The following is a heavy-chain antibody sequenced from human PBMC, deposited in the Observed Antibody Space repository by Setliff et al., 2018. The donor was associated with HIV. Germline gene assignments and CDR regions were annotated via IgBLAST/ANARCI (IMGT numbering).Heavy chain of an antibody. CDR1: GYSISSVYY. Sequence: SETLSLTCAVSGYSISSVYYWGWIRQPPGKGLEWIGRIYHKGSTYYNPSLGSRVTISVDTSKNQFSLKLSSVTAADTAVYYCASLEPYSSGWFFDYWGQGTLVTVSS. CDR3: ASLEPYSSGWFFDY. V-gene: IGHV4-38-2*01. CDR2: IYHKGST. D-gene: IGHD6-19*01. J-gene: IGHJ4*02.